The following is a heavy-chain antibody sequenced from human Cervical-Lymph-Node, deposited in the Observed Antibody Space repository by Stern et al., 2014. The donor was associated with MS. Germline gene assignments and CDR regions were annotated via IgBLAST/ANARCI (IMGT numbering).Heavy chain of an antibody. V-gene: IGHV3-9*01. CDR3: AKDINDYWSGPADY. D-gene: IGHD3-3*01. Sequence: QLVDSGGGLVQPGRSLRLSCAASGFTFADHAMHWVRQAPGKGLAWVSGINWSGGNTGYADVVEGRFTISRDNAKNSLYLQINSLRVEDTAFYYCAKDINDYWSGPADYWGQGTLVTVSS. J-gene: IGHJ4*02. CDR1: GFTFADHA. CDR2: INWSGGNT.